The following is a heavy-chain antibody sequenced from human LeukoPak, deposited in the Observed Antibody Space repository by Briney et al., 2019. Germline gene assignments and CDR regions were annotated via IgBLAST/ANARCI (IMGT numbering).Heavy chain of an antibody. CDR1: GGTFSIYA. V-gene: IGHV1-69*06. J-gene: IGHJ4*02. CDR3: ARVGSRHCSSTSCLDY. Sequence: ASVKVSCKPSGGTFSIYAISWVRQAPGQGLEWMGGIIPIFGTANYAQKFQGRVTTTADKSTSTAYMELSSLRSEDTAMYYCARVGSRHCSSTSCLDYWGQGTLVTVSS. CDR2: IIPIFGTA. D-gene: IGHD2-2*01.